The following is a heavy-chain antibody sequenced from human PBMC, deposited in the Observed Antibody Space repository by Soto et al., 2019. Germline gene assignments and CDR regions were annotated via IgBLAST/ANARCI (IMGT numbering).Heavy chain of an antibody. CDR2: IYWDDDK. CDR3: AYRPCSGGSCNWFSYSGMDV. J-gene: IGHJ6*02. Sequence: QITLKESGPTLVKPTQTLTLTCTFSGFSLSTSGVGVAWIRQPPGKALEWLALIYWDDDKRYRPSLETRLTITKDTSKIQVVLTMTNLYSVDTATYYCAYRPCSGGSCNWFSYSGMDVWGQGTTVTVSS. D-gene: IGHD2-15*01. V-gene: IGHV2-5*02. CDR1: GFSLSTSGVG.